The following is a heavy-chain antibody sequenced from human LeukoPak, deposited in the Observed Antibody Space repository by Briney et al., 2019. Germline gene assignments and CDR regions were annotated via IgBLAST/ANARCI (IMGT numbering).Heavy chain of an antibody. J-gene: IGHJ4*02. V-gene: IGHV4-4*07. CDR3: ARFSGSFSD. Sequence: KPSETLSLTCTGSGGSISTYFWTWIRQPAGKGLEWIGRIYFNGNTNYNPSLKSRVSMSVDTSKNQFSLKLSSVTAADTAIYYCARFSGSFSDWGQGTLVTVSS. CDR2: IYFNGNT. CDR1: GGSISTYF. D-gene: IGHD1-26*01.